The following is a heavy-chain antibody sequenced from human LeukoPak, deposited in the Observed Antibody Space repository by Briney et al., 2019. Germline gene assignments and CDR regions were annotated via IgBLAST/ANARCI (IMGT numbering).Heavy chain of an antibody. J-gene: IGHJ4*02. Sequence: GGSLRLSCAASGFSFSDYSMNWVRQAPGKGLEWVSFISSYSTYIYYADSLKGRFTISRDNAKNSLYLQMNSLRAEDTAVYYCARDSFAGYDSSGYSSYDYWGQGTLVTVSS. V-gene: IGHV3-21*01. CDR3: ARDSFAGYDSSGYSSYDY. D-gene: IGHD3-22*01. CDR1: GFSFSDYS. CDR2: ISSYSTYI.